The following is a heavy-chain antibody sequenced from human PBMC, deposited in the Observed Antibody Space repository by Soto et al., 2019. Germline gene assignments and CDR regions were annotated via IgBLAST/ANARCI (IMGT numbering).Heavy chain of an antibody. CDR1: GGSISSGGYS. V-gene: IGHV4-30-2*01. D-gene: IGHD2-2*01. CDR3: ARVVVPAARSTRPYYIDY. J-gene: IGHJ4*02. CDR2: IYHSGST. Sequence: PSETLSLTCAVSGGSISSGGYSWSWIRQPPGKGLEWIGYIYHSGSTYYNPSLTSRVTISVDRSKNQFSLKLSSVTAADTAVYYCARVVVPAARSTRPYYIDYWGQGTLVTLSS.